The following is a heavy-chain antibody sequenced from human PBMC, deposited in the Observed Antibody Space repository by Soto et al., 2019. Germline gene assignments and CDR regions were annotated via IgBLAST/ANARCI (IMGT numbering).Heavy chain of an antibody. CDR2: SRDKAHSDTT. Sequence: EVQLVESGGGLVQPGGSLRLSCAVSAFTLSDHFIDWVRQAPGKGLEWVGRSRDKAHSDTTEYRASVKGRFTISRDDSRNALYLQMNSLKTEDTAVYYCARNLAYGGGYTFDYWGQGPLVTVSS. D-gene: IGHD2-21*01. CDR3: ARNLAYGGGYTFDY. J-gene: IGHJ4*02. CDR1: AFTLSDHF. V-gene: IGHV3-72*01.